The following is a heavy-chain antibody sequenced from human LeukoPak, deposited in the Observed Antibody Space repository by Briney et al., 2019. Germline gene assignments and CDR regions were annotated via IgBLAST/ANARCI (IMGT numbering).Heavy chain of an antibody. CDR1: GYTFTSYY. D-gene: IGHD5-18*01. V-gene: IGHV1-46*01. CDR2: INPSGGST. CDR3: ARENQVDSHGTGTPCGFDY. Sequence: GASVKVSCKASGYTFTSYYMHWVRQAPGQGLEWMGIINPSGGSTSYAQKFQGRVTMTRDTSTSTVYMELSSLRSEDTAVYYCARENQVDSHGTGTPCGFDYWGQGTLVTVSS. J-gene: IGHJ4*02.